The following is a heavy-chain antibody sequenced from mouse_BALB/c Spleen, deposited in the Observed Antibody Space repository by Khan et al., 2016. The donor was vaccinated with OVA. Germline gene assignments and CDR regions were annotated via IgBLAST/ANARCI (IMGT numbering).Heavy chain of an antibody. V-gene: IGHV5-6*01. Sequence: EVELVESGGDLVKPEGSLKLSCAASGFTFSTYGMSWVRQTPDKRLEWVATISSGGSYTYYPDSVQGLFTISRDNAKNTLYLQMSSLKSEDTAMFYCARLAYYFDSEGFAYWGPGTLVTVSA. D-gene: IGHD1-1*01. CDR1: GFTFSTYG. J-gene: IGHJ3*01. CDR3: ARLAYYFDSEGFAY. CDR2: ISSGGSYT.